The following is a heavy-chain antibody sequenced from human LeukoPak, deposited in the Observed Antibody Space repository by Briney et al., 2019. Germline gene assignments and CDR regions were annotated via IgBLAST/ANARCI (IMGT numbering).Heavy chain of an antibody. Sequence: SETLSLTCAVYGGSFSGYYWSWIRQPPGKGLEWIGYIYYSGGTNYNPSLKSRVTISVDTSKNQFSLKLSSVTAADTAVYYCARGGHGSGREIDYWGQGTLVTVSS. D-gene: IGHD3-10*01. CDR1: GGSFSGYY. V-gene: IGHV4-59*01. J-gene: IGHJ4*02. CDR2: IYYSGGT. CDR3: ARGGHGSGREIDY.